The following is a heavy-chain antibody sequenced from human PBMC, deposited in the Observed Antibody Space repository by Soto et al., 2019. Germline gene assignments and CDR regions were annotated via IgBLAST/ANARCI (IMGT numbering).Heavy chain of an antibody. CDR2: SYYSGRT. Sequence: PSETLSLTCIVSGESISSSSYYWGWIRQPPGKGLEWIGSSYYSGRTYYNPSFKSRVTISIDTSKNQFSLKLSSVTATDTAVYYCARQRTTVVTQAYFEHWGQGALVTVSS. J-gene: IGHJ4*02. CDR1: GESISSSSYY. D-gene: IGHD2-21*02. CDR3: ARQRTTVVTQAYFEH. V-gene: IGHV4-39*01.